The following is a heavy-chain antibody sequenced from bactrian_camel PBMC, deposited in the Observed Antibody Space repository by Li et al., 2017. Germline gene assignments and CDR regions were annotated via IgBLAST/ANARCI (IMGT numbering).Heavy chain of an antibody. CDR2: ISPGGSSI. J-gene: IGHJ6*01. V-gene: IGHV3S1*01. D-gene: IGHD8*01. CDR1: GYRENGHY. Sequence: HVQLVESGGGSVQAGGSLTLSCAASGYRENGHYLGWFRQAPGKDREGVASISPGGSSISYADSVKDRFTISRDNAKNTAYLQMNSLKPDDTAMYYCAARVGAAWSRCRSMSDPDFAYWGQGTQVTVS. CDR3: AARVGAAWSRCRSMSDPDFAY.